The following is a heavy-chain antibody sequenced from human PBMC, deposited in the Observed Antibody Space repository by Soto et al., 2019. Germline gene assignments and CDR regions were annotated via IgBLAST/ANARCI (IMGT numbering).Heavy chain of an antibody. J-gene: IGHJ6*02. CDR1: GFTVSSNY. CDR2: IYSGGST. D-gene: IGHD3-10*01. Sequence: LRLSSAASGFTVSSNYMSWVRQAPGKGLEWVSVIYSGGSTYYADSVKGRFTISRDNSKNTLYLQMNSLRAEDTAVYYCARVWGAYGSGSYLSYYYGMDVWGQGTTVTVSS. V-gene: IGHV3-53*01. CDR3: ARVWGAYGSGSYLSYYYGMDV.